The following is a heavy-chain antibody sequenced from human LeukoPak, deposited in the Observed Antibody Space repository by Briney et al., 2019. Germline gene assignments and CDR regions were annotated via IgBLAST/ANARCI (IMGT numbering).Heavy chain of an antibody. D-gene: IGHD6-25*01. J-gene: IGHJ4*02. Sequence: SETLSLTCTVSGGSISSSDYYWGWIRQPPGRGLEWIGTIYYSGSTSYNPSLEGRVTMSVDTSKNQFSLKLSSVTAADTAVYFCARHHRSGYYEVDYWGQGTLVTVSS. V-gene: IGHV4-39*01. CDR1: GGSISSSDYY. CDR2: IYYSGST. CDR3: ARHHRSGYYEVDY.